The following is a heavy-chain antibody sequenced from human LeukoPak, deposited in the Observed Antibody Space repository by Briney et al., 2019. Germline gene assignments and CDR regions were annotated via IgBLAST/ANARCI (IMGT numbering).Heavy chain of an antibody. CDR1: GYTLTELS. D-gene: IGHD3-10*01. CDR2: FDPEDGET. J-gene: IGHJ6*02. V-gene: IGHV1-24*01. Sequence: ASVKVSCKVSGYTLTELSMHWVRQAPGKGLEWMGGFDPEDGETIYAQKFQGRVTMTEDTSTDTAYMELSSLRSEDTAVYYCATYSYGSGSYYYYYYGMDVWGQGTTVTVSS. CDR3: ATYSYGSGSYYYYYYGMDV.